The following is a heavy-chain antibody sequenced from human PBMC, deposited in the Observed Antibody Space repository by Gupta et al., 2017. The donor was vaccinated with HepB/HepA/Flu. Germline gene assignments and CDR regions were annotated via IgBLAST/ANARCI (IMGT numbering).Heavy chain of an antibody. J-gene: IGHJ4*02. D-gene: IGHD6-13*01. CDR3: AKGSSRWPVEDY. CDR1: GFTFSSYA. CDR2: ISGSGGST. Sequence: EVQLLESGGGLVQPGGSLRLSCAASGFTFSSYAMSWVRQAPGKGLEWVSDISGSGGSTYYADAVKGRFTISRDNSKKTLYLKMKSMRAEDTAVYYFAKGSSRWPVEDYWGQGTLVTVSS. V-gene: IGHV3-23*01.